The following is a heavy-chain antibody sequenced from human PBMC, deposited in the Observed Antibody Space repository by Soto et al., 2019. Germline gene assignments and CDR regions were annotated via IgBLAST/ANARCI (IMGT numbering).Heavy chain of an antibody. CDR1: GCIFTNYG. CDR3: AKLANIPDFDN. Sequence: VESLKICCQGSGCIFTNYGIGWVRQMPGKGREWMGIIYPGDSDTRYSPSFQGQVTISADKSISTAYLQWSSLKASDIAMYYCAKLANIPDFDNSAHGPLVTVPS. CDR2: IYPGDSDT. D-gene: IGHD2-2*02. V-gene: IGHV5-51*01. J-gene: IGHJ4*01.